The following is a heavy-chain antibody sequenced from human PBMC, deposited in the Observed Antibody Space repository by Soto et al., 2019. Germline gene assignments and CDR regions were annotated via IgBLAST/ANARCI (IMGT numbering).Heavy chain of an antibody. V-gene: IGHV5-10-1*01. D-gene: IGHD3-3*01. CDR3: ASGPITIFGVVITNYYYYYGMDV. J-gene: IGHJ6*02. CDR1: GYSFTGYW. Sequence: GESLKISCKGSGYSFTGYWISWVRQMPGKGLEWMGRIDPSDSYTNYSPSFQGHVTISADKSISTAYLQWSSLKASDTAMYYCASGPITIFGVVITNYYYYYGMDVWGQGTTVTVSS. CDR2: IDPSDSYT.